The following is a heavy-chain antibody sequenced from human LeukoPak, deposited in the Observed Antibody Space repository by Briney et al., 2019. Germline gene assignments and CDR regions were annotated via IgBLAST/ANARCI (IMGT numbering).Heavy chain of an antibody. Sequence: SQTLSLTCAVSGGSISSGGYSWSWIRQPPGKGLEWIGYIYHSGSTYYNPSLKSRVTISVDTSKNQFSLKLSSVTAADTAVYYCARRDLMVYVTFDYWGQGTLVTVSS. V-gene: IGHV4-30-2*03. CDR3: ARRDLMVYVTFDY. CDR1: GGSISSGGYS. CDR2: IYHSGST. J-gene: IGHJ4*02. D-gene: IGHD2-8*01.